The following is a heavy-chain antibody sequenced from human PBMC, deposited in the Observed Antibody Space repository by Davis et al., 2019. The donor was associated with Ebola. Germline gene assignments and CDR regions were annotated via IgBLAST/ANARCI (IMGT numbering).Heavy chain of an antibody. D-gene: IGHD6-13*01. CDR3: ARGPSTGNSFSY. CDR1: GLTFSSYA. Sequence: GGSLRPSCAASGLTFSSYAMSWVRQAQGKGLEWVAIIKQDGGEKYYVDSVKGRFTISRDNAKNALYLQMNSLRAEDTAVYYCARGPSTGNSFSYWGQGALVTVSS. CDR2: IKQDGGEK. V-gene: IGHV3-7*01. J-gene: IGHJ4*02.